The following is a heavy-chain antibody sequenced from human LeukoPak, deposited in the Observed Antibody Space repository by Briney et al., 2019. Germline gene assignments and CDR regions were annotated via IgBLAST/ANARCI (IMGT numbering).Heavy chain of an antibody. Sequence: GGSVRLSCAASGFTFSSYAMNWVRQAPGKGLEWVSGISGSGGSEYYADSVKGRFTISRDNSLNTLYLQMNSLRVEDTAVYYCAKVRYVGYYFDSWGQGTLVTDSS. D-gene: IGHD3-9*01. CDR3: AKVRYVGYYFDS. CDR2: ISGSGGSE. V-gene: IGHV3-23*01. CDR1: GFTFSSYA. J-gene: IGHJ4*02.